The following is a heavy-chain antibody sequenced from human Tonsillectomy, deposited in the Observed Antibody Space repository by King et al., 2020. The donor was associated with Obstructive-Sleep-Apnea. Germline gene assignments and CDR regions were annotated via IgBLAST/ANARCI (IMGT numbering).Heavy chain of an antibody. J-gene: IGHJ4*02. D-gene: IGHD3-22*01. Sequence: VQLVESGGGLVQPGGSLRLSCAVSGFTFSRYFMSWVRQAPGKGLERVANIKEDGSEKHYVDSVKGRFTISSDNAKKSLYLQMDSLRAEDTAVYYCARGNAEKYDTSGYDYWGQGTLVVVSS. CDR1: GFTFSRYF. CDR2: IKEDGSEK. V-gene: IGHV3-7*03. CDR3: ARGNAEKYDTSGYDY.